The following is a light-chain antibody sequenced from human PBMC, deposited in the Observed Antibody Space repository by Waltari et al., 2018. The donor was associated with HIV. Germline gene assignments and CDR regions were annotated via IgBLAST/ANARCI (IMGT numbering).Light chain of an antibody. CDR2: DVT. CDR3: FSYGGSLHV. J-gene: IGLJ1*01. CDR1: SRGVTYHNP. V-gene: IGLV2-11*01. Sequence: QSALTQPRSVSGSPGQSVTISCSGASRGVTYHNPVSWSQHHPGKAPKRIIYDVTKGPSGVPDRFSGSKSGNTASLTISGLQAEDEADYYCFSYGGSLHVFGTGTEVTVL.